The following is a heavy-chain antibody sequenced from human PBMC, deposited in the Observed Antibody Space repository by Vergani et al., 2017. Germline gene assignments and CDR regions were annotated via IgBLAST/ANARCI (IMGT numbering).Heavy chain of an antibody. CDR2: ISSNGGST. D-gene: IGHD3-3*01. CDR1: GFTFSSYA. V-gene: IGHV3-64*01. CDR3: ARDYYDFWSGYCDY. J-gene: IGHJ4*02. Sequence: EVQLVESGGGLVQPGGSLRLSCAASGFTFSSYAMHWVRQAPGKGLEYVSAISSNGGSTYYANSVKGRFTISRDNSKNTLYLQMGSLRAEDMAVYYCARDYYDFWSGYCDYWGQGTLVTVSS.